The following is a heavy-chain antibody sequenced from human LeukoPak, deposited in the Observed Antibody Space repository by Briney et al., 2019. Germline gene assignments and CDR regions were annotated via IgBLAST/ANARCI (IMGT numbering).Heavy chain of an antibody. D-gene: IGHD3/OR15-3a*01. CDR2: IYPAVSDT. V-gene: IGHV5-51*01. Sequence: GESLKISCKGSGYSFNTYWIAWVRQMPGKGLEWMGIIYPAVSDTRYSSSFQGQVTMSVDKSISTAYLHWSSLKASDTALYFCARQPTLASPLDFWGQGTLVTVSS. J-gene: IGHJ4*02. CDR3: ARQPTLASPLDF. CDR1: GYSFNTYW.